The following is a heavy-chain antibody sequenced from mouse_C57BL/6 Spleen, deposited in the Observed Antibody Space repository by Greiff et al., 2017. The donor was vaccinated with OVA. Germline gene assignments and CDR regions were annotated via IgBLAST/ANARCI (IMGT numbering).Heavy chain of an antibody. CDR3: ARRGIYYCPLDY. Sequence: VQRVESGAELVKPGASVKISCKASGYAFSSYWMNWVKQRPGKGLEWIGQIYPGDGDTNYNGKFKGKATLTADKSSSTAYMQLSSLTSEDSAVYFCARRGIYYCPLDYWGQGTTLTVSS. CDR2: IYPGDGDT. J-gene: IGHJ2*01. V-gene: IGHV1-80*01. D-gene: IGHD1-1*01. CDR1: GYAFSSYW.